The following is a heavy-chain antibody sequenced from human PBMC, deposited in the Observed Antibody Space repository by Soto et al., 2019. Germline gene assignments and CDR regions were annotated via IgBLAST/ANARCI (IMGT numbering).Heavy chain of an antibody. V-gene: IGHV3-21*01. CDR2: ISSSSTYR. CDR1: GFTFSSYS. J-gene: IGHJ6*02. D-gene: IGHD1-1*01. Sequence: EVQLVESGGGLVKPGGSLRRSCAASGFTFSSYSINWVRQAPGKGLEWVSSISSSSTYRNYADSVKGRFTISRDNAKNSLYLQMNSLRAEDTAVYYCARDSSWTDDTYYYYYYGMDVWGLGTTVTVSS. CDR3: ARDSSWTDDTYYYYYYGMDV.